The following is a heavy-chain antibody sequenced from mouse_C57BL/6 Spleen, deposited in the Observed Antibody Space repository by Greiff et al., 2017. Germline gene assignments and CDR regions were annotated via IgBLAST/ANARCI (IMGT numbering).Heavy chain of an antibody. Sequence: VQLQQSGAELVKPGASVKISCKASGYAFSSYWMNWVKQRPGKGLEWIGQIYPGDGDTNYNGKFKGKATLTADKSSSTAYMQLSSLTSEDSAVYFWARGDGSSSHWYFDVWGTGTTVTVSS. J-gene: IGHJ1*03. CDR3: ARGDGSSSHWYFDV. CDR1: GYAFSSYW. V-gene: IGHV1-80*01. CDR2: IYPGDGDT. D-gene: IGHD1-1*01.